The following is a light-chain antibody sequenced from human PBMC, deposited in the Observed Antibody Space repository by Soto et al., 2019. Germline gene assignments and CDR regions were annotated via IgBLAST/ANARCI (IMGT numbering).Light chain of an antibody. J-gene: IGLJ1*01. V-gene: IGLV2-14*01. CDR3: SSYTSSSTYA. Sequence: QSALTQPASVSGSPGQSITISCTGTSSDVGGYNYVSWYQQHPGKAPKLMIYEVSNRPSGVSNRFSGSKSGNTASLAISGLQAEDEADYYCSSYTSSSTYAFGTGTEVTVL. CDR2: EVS. CDR1: SSDVGGYNY.